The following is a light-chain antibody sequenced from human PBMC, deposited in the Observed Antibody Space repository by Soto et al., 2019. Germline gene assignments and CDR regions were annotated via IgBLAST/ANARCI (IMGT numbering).Light chain of an antibody. CDR2: GAS. CDR3: QHYNNWPL. Sequence: EIVMTQSPATLSVSPGERATLSCRASQSVSSNLAWYQQKPGQAPRLLIYGASTRATGIPARLSGSGSGTEFTLTISSLQSEDFAVYYCQHYNNWPLLGQGTKLEIK. J-gene: IGKJ2*01. V-gene: IGKV3-15*01. CDR1: QSVSSN.